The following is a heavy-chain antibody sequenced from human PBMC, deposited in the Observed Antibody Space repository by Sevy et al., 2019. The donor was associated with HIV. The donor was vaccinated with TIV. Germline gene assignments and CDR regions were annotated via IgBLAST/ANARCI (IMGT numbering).Heavy chain of an antibody. CDR1: GFTFSSYS. D-gene: IGHD2-15*01. CDR2: ISSSSSTI. Sequence: GGSLRLSCAASGFTFSSYSMNWVRQAPGKGLEWVSYISSSSSTIYYADSVKGRFTISRDNAKNSLYLQMNSLRDEDTAVYYCARDPLGYCSGGSCYSIGAFDIRGQGTMVTVSS. CDR3: ARDPLGYCSGGSCYSIGAFDI. V-gene: IGHV3-48*02. J-gene: IGHJ3*02.